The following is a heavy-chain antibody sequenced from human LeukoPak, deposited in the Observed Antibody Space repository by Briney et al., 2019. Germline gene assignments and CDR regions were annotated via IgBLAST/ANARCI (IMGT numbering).Heavy chain of an antibody. CDR2: ISAYNGNT. Sequence: ASVKVSCKASGYTFTSYGISWVRQAPGQGLEWMGWISAYNGNTNYAQKLQGRVTMTTDTSTSTAYMELGNLRSDDTAVYYCARDPQPPSVTTYNWFDPWGQGTLVTVSS. J-gene: IGHJ5*02. V-gene: IGHV1-18*01. D-gene: IGHD4-17*01. CDR3: ARDPQPPSVTTYNWFDP. CDR1: GYTFTSYG.